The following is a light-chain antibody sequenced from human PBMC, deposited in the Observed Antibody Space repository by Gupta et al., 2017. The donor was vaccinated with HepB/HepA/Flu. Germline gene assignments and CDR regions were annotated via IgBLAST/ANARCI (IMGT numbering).Light chain of an antibody. CDR3: QHYSTSPLWT. J-gene: IGKJ1*01. V-gene: IGKV3-20*01. CDR2: GAS. CDR1: QSLSGIY. Sequence: DIVLTQSPGTLSLSPGERATLSCRASQSLSGIYLAWYQQKSGQAPRLLIYGASSRATGIPDRFSGSGSGTDFSLTISRLEPEDFAVYFCQHYSTSPLWTFGQGTKVDIK.